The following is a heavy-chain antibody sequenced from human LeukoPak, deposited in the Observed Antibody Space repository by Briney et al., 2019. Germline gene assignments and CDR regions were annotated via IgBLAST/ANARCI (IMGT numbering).Heavy chain of an antibody. Sequence: SETLSLTCAVYGGSFSGYYWSWIRQPPGRGLEWIGEINHSGSTNYNPSLKSRVTISVDTSKNQFSLKLSSVTAADTAVYYCARATMIVVDYWGQGTLVTVSS. CDR1: GGSFSGYY. D-gene: IGHD3-22*01. V-gene: IGHV4-34*01. J-gene: IGHJ4*02. CDR2: INHSGST. CDR3: ARATMIVVDY.